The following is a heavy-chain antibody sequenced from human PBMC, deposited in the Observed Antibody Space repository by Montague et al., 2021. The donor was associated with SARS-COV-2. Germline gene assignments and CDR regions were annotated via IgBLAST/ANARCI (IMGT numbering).Heavy chain of an antibody. CDR3: ARGGGWKRHFDY. Sequence: SETLSLTCNVSGGSINNYYWSWIRQSPGRGLEWIGYIYYTGSTARNPSLDSRVTISLDTSRDLDSLELRPLTAADTAVYYCARGGGWKRHFDYWGQGTLVAVSS. J-gene: IGHJ4*02. V-gene: IGHV4-59*01. CDR1: GGSINNYY. D-gene: IGHD4-23*01. CDR2: IYYTGST.